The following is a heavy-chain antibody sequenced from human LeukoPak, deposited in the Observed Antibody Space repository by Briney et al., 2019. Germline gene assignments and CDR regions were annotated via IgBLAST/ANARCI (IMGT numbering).Heavy chain of an antibody. CDR2: ISYDGSNK. V-gene: IGHV3-30-3*01. CDR1: GFTFSSYA. Sequence: GGSLRLSCAASGFTFSSYAMYWVRQAPGKGLEGVAVISYDGSNKYYADSVRGRFTISRDNSKNTLYLQMNSLRAEDTAVYYCASLLPYGSGSWYGMDVWGQGTTVTVSS. CDR3: ASLLPYGSGSWYGMDV. J-gene: IGHJ6*02. D-gene: IGHD3-10*01.